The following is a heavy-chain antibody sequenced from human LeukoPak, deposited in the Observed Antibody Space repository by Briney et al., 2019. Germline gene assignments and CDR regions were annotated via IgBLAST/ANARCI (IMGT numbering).Heavy chain of an antibody. J-gene: IGHJ4*02. CDR1: GGSVSFYY. D-gene: IGHD6-13*01. CDR3: ARDPDSSSWYYFDY. Sequence: SETLSLTCTVSGGSVSFYYWSWIRQPPGKGLEWIGYIYYSGSTNYNPSLKSRVTISVDTSKNQFSLKLSSVTAADTAVYYCARDPDSSSWYYFDYWGQGTLVTVSS. V-gene: IGHV4-59*02. CDR2: IYYSGST.